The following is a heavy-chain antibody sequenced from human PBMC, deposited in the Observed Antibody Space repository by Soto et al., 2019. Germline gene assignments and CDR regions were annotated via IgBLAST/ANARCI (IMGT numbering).Heavy chain of an antibody. J-gene: IGHJ4*02. D-gene: IGHD6-19*01. CDR3: AKAGFRSGWSPSYFDY. CDR2: MSGTGGST. V-gene: IGHV3-23*01. CDR1: GFTFSSYA. Sequence: EVQLLESGGGLVQPGRSLRLSCAASGFTFSSYAMNWVRQAPGKGLEWVSAMSGTGGSTYYADSVQGRFTISRDNSKNTLYLQMNSLRVEDTAVFYCAKAGFRSGWSPSYFDYWGQGTLVTVSS.